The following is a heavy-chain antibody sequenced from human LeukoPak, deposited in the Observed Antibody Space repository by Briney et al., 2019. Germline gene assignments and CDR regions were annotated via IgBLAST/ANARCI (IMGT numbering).Heavy chain of an antibody. V-gene: IGHV3-7*01. CDR2: IQQDGSEE. CDR1: GFTFSSYW. D-gene: IGHD6-6*01. CDR3: ARELGSYSSSSQGDF. Sequence: PGGSLRLSCAASGFTFSSYWMSWVRQAPGKGLEWVANIQQDGSEEYYVDSVKGRFTISRDNAKKSLYLQMNSLRAEDTAVYYCARELGSYSSSSQGDFWGQGTLVTVSS. J-gene: IGHJ4*02.